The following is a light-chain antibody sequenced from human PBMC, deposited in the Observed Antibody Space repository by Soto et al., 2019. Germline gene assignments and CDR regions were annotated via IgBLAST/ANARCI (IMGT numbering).Light chain of an antibody. Sequence: EIVMTQSPVALSVSPGEGATLSCWASQSIGKDVAWYQQRPGQAPRLLIYGASTRAPGIPARFSGSGSGTDFTLTISGLLSEDFALYYCQQYNSWPLTFGGGTKVEIK. CDR1: QSIGKD. V-gene: IGKV3-15*01. CDR2: GAS. J-gene: IGKJ4*01. CDR3: QQYNSWPLT.